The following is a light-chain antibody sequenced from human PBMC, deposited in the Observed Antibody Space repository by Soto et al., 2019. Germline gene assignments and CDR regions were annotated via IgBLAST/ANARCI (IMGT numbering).Light chain of an antibody. CDR1: QSLGSSF. CDR2: VTS. Sequence: EIVLTQSPGTLSLSPGERATLSCRASQSLGSSFLAWYQQKPGQAPRLLIFVTSRRATGVPDRFSGSGSGTDFTLTVSRLEPEDFAVYFYQDYGSSPSVFGQGTRLEIK. J-gene: IGKJ5*01. V-gene: IGKV3-20*01. CDR3: QDYGSSPSV.